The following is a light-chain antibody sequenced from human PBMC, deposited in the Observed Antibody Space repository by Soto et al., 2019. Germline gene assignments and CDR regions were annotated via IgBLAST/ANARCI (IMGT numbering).Light chain of an antibody. V-gene: IGLV2-14*01. Sequence: QSALSQPDSESGSPGQSITISCTGTSSDVGGFEYVSWYQHQPGKAPKLIIYDVTKRPSGVSNRFSGSKSGNTASLTISGIQAEDEGDYYCCSITRSSTSVFGTGTQVTVL. J-gene: IGLJ1*01. CDR3: CSITRSSTSV. CDR2: DVT. CDR1: SSDVGGFEY.